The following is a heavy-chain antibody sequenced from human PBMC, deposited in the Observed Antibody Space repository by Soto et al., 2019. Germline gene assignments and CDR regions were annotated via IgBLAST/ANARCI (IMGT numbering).Heavy chain of an antibody. Sequence: QVQLVQSGGGVVQPGRTLRLSCAAAGFSLTAFGMQWVRQPPGKGLQWVARLTYDGGSAFYADSVKGRFTVSRDTSKNTLYLQMNSLRPEDTAIYYCASIADYWGQGTLVTVSS. J-gene: IGHJ4*02. V-gene: IGHV3-30*05. CDR3: ASIADY. CDR2: LTYDGGSA. D-gene: IGHD2-21*01. CDR1: GFSLTAFG.